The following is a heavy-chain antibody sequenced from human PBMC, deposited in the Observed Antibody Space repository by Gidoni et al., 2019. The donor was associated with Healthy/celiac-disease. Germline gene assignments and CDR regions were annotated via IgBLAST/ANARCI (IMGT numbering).Heavy chain of an antibody. D-gene: IGHD1-26*01. CDR1: VGSISSGGYY. Sequence: QVQLQESGPGLVKPSQTLSLTCTFSVGSISSGGYYWSWILQHPGKGLGWIGYIYYSGSTYYNPSLKSRVTISVDTSKIQFSLKLSSVTAADTAVYYCARNIVGAKYWFDPWGQGTLVTVSS. V-gene: IGHV4-31*03. CDR2: IYYSGST. J-gene: IGHJ5*02. CDR3: ARNIVGAKYWFDP.